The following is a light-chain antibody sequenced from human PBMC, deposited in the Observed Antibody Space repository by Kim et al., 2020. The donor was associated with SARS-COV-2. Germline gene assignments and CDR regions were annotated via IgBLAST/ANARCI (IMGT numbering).Light chain of an antibody. V-gene: IGKV3-20*01. CDR1: QSVYSNY. Sequence: ETALTQSPGTLSLSPGERATLSCRASQSVYSNYLAWYLQKPGQAPRLLIYGASSRATGIPDRFSGSGSGTDFTLTINSLQPDDFAVYYCQQYGSSWTFGQGTKVEIK. J-gene: IGKJ1*01. CDR3: QQYGSSWT. CDR2: GAS.